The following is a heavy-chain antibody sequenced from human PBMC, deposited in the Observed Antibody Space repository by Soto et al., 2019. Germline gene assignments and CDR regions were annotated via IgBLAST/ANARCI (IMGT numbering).Heavy chain of an antibody. J-gene: IGHJ5*02. Sequence: PSETLSLTCAVSGDSIISIYHWAWIRQSPGRGLEWIASIYHTGTTYYTPSLESRVTISVDTSKNQFSLRLSSVTAADTAVYYCARGLRYCSSTSCYRVSWFDPWGQGTLVTVSS. CDR2: IYHTGTT. V-gene: IGHV4-38-2*01. D-gene: IGHD2-2*01. CDR1: GDSIISIYH. CDR3: ARGLRYCSSTSCYRVSWFDP.